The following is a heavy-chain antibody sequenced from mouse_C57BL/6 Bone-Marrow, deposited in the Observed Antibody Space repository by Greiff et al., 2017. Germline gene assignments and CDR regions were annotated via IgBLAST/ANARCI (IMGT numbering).Heavy chain of an antibody. CDR1: GYSFNTYA. V-gene: IGHV10-1*01. Sequence: VQLVESGAGLVKPKGSLKLSCAASGYSFNTYAMNWVRQAPGKGLEWVARIRSKGSNYAYYHAVSVKARFTLSRDESESLLYLKLNNSETEDTAMYSSVRHCDYSVLLFAYWGQGTLVTVSA. J-gene: IGHJ3*01. CDR3: VRHCDYSVLLFAY. CDR2: IRSKGSNYAY. D-gene: IGHD2-4*01.